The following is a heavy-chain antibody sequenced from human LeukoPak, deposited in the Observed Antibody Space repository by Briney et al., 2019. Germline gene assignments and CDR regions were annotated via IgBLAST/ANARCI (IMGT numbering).Heavy chain of an antibody. D-gene: IGHD3-10*01. CDR2: INHSGST. J-gene: IGHJ4*02. Sequence: PSETLSLTCAVYGGSFSGYYWSWIRQPPGKGLEWIGEINHSGSTNYNPSLKSRVTISVDTSKNQFSLKLSSVTAADTAVYYSARRMVRGVIDYWGQGTLVTVSS. CDR1: GGSFSGYY. V-gene: IGHV4-34*01. CDR3: ARRMVRGVIDY.